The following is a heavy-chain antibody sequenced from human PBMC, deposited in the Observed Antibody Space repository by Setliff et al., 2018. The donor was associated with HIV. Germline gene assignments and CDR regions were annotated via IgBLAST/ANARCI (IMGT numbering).Heavy chain of an antibody. CDR3: AREGVATPDEEGYYFDQ. V-gene: IGHV1-69*05. CDR2: IIPIFGTA. CDR1: GGTFSSYA. J-gene: IGHJ4*02. Sequence: SVKVSCKASGGTFSSYAISWVRQAPGQGLEWMGGIIPIFGTANYAQKFQGRVIVTTDTSTNTVYMEVMRLTSDDTAVYFCAREGVATPDEEGYYFDQWGQGTLVTVSS.